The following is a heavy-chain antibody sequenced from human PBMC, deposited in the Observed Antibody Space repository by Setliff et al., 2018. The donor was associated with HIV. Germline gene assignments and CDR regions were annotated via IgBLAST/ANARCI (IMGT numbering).Heavy chain of an antibody. Sequence: WASVKVSCKASGYTFTNYDINWVRQATGQGLEWMGWMSPKSGNTGYAQKFQGRVTMTRNTSISTVYMELSSLRSEDTAVYYGARSRPQISIFGLVQDYWGQGTLVTVSS. CDR2: MSPKSGNT. D-gene: IGHD3-3*01. CDR3: ARSRPQISIFGLVQDY. J-gene: IGHJ4*02. CDR1: GYTFTNYD. V-gene: IGHV1-8*02.